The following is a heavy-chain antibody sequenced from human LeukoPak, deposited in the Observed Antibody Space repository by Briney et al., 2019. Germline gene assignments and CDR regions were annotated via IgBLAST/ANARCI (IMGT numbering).Heavy chain of an antibody. Sequence: GGSLRLSCAASGFTFSSYEMNWVRQAPGKGLEWVSYISSSGSTIYYTDSVKGRFTISRDNAKNSLYLQMNSLRAEDTAVYYCAPSRDGYNYENWFDPWGQGTLVTVSS. V-gene: IGHV3-48*03. J-gene: IGHJ5*02. CDR1: GFTFSSYE. CDR2: ISSSGSTI. CDR3: APSRDGYNYENWFDP. D-gene: IGHD5-24*01.